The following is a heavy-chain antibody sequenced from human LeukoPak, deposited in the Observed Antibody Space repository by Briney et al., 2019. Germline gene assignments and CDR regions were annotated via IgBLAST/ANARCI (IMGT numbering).Heavy chain of an antibody. CDR1: GFTFSRYW. Sequence: GGSLRLSCVASGFTFSRYWMSWVRHAPGTGLEWLANITQDGSEKHYGDSVKGRFTISRDNKKKSLFLEMNSLRAEDTAVYYCARGDWSFDLWGRGTRVIVSS. CDR3: ARGDWSFDL. V-gene: IGHV3-7*05. CDR2: ITQDGSEK. J-gene: IGHJ2*01.